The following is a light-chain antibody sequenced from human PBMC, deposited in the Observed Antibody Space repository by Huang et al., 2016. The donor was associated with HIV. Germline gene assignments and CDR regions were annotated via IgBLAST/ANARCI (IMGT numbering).Light chain of an antibody. Sequence: DIQMTQSPSTLSASVGDRVTITCRDSQSISSWLAWYQQKPGKAPKLLLYKASSLQRGVPSRFSGSGSATEFTLTISSLQPDDFATYYCQQYKSYSTFGQGTKLEIK. J-gene: IGKJ2*01. CDR1: QSISSW. CDR2: KAS. CDR3: QQYKSYST. V-gene: IGKV1-5*03.